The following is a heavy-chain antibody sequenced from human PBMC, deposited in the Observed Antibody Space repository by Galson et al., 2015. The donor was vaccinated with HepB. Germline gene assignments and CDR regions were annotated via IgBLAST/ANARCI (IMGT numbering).Heavy chain of an antibody. D-gene: IGHD3-16*02. CDR3: ARDYRPDANHYYYGMDV. Sequence: SLRLSCAASGFTFSTYNMNWVRQAPGKGLEWVSSISSSSSYIYYADSVKGRFTISRDNAKNSLYLQMNSLRAEDTAAYYCARDYRPDANHYYYGMDVWGQGTTVTVSS. CDR2: ISSSSSYI. J-gene: IGHJ6*02. CDR1: GFTFSTYN. V-gene: IGHV3-21*01.